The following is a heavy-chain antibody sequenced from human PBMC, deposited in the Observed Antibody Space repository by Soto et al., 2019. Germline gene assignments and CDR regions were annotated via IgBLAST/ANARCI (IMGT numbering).Heavy chain of an antibody. J-gene: IGHJ6*03. CDR3: ARVAGIRSYYYYMDA. CDR1: GFTFDDYA. CDR2: ISWNSGSI. Sequence: GGSLRLSCAASGFTFDDYAMHWVRQAPEKGLEWVSGISWNSGSIGYADSVKGRFTISRDNAKNSLYLQMSSLRAEDTALYYCARVAGIRSYYYYMDAWGKGTTVTVSS. V-gene: IGHV3-9*01. D-gene: IGHD6-19*01.